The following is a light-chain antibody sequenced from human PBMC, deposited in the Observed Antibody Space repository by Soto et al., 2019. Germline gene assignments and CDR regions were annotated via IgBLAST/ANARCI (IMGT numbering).Light chain of an antibody. J-gene: IGLJ2*01. V-gene: IGLV2-8*01. CDR2: EVT. CDR1: SSDVGAYNY. Sequence: QSVLTQPPSASGSSGQSVTISCSGTSSDVGAYNYVSWYRQHPGKAPKLMIYEVTKRPSGVPDRFSGSKSGNTASLTVSGLQAEDEADYYCSSYATSRIVIFGGGTKLTVL. CDR3: SSYATSRIVI.